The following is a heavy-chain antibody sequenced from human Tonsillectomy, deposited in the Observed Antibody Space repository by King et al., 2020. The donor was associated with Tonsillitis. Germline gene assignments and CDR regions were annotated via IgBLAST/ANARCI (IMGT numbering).Heavy chain of an antibody. J-gene: IGHJ4*02. CDR1: GYSVTRDW. D-gene: IGHD2-2*01. CDR3: ARRDCRSTSCYFDY. Sequence: QLVQSGAEVKKPGESLRISWKGSGYSVTRDWISWVRQMPGKHLEWMGSIGPSDSYTYYSPSFQGHVTISADQSITTAYLQWSSLKASDTAMYYCARRDCRSTSCYFDYWGQGTLVTVSS. V-gene: IGHV5-10-1*01. CDR2: IGPSDSYT.